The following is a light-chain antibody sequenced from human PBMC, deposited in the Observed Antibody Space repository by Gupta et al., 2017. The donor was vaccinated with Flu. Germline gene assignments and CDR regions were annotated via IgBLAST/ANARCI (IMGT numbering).Light chain of an antibody. CDR1: SSNVGDYNH. Sequence: QSALTQPRLVSGSPGQSVTISCTGTSSNVGDYNHVSWYQQHPGKAPKLMIYDVNQRPSGVPDRFSGSKSGNTASLTISGLQAEDEADYYCCSYAASYTLVFGGGTKLTVL. V-gene: IGLV2-11*01. J-gene: IGLJ2*01. CDR3: CSYAASYTLV. CDR2: DVN.